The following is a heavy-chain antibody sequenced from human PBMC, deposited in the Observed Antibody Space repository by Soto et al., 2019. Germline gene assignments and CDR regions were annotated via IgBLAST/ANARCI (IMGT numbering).Heavy chain of an antibody. CDR3: ARSLGYCSSTSCYNWFDP. J-gene: IGHJ5*02. Sequence: ASVKVSCTASGYTFTSNYMHCVRQAPRQGLEWMGIINPSGGSTSYAQKFQGRVTTTRDTSTSTVCMELSSLRSEDTAVYYCARSLGYCSSTSCYNWFDPWGQGTLVTVSS. CDR2: INPSGGST. V-gene: IGHV1-46*03. D-gene: IGHD2-2*01. CDR1: GYTFTSNY.